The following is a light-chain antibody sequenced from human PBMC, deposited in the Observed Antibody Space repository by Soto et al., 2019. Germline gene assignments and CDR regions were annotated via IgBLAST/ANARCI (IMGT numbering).Light chain of an antibody. J-gene: IGLJ2*01. CDR3: AAWDDILNGPA. CDR2: FND. V-gene: IGLV1-44*01. CDR1: NSNIGATS. Sequence: QSVLTQQPSASGTPGQRVTISCSGDNSNIGATSVNWYQQFPGTAPRLLIYFNDQRPSGVPDRFSASKSGTSASLAISGLQYEDGADYYCAAWDDILNGPALGGGTQLTVL.